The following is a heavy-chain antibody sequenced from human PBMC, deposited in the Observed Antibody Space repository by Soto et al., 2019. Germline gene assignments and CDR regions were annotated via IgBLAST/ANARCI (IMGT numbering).Heavy chain of an antibody. J-gene: IGHJ4*02. CDR1: GFTFSSYG. D-gene: IGHD2-21*01. CDR2: ISYDGSNK. Sequence: QVQLVESGGGVVQPGRSLRLSCAASGFTFSSYGMQWVRQAPGKGLEWVAVISYDGSNKYYADSVKGRFTISRDNSKNTLYLQMNSLRAEDTAVYYCAKGREVVIATYYFDYWGQGTLVTVSS. CDR3: AKGREVVIATYYFDY. V-gene: IGHV3-30*18.